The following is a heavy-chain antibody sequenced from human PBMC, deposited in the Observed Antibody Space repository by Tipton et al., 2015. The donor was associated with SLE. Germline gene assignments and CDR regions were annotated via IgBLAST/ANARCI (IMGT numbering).Heavy chain of an antibody. V-gene: IGHV4-34*01. CDR3: ARGESDYYGSGSPWSWFDP. J-gene: IGHJ5*02. CDR1: GGSFSSYY. D-gene: IGHD3-10*01. Sequence: TLSLTCAVYGGSFSSYYWSWIRQPPGKGLEWIGEINHSGSTNYNPSLKSRVTISVDTSKNQFSLKLSSVTAADTAVYYCARGESDYYGSGSPWSWFDPWGQGTLVTVSS. CDR2: INHSGST.